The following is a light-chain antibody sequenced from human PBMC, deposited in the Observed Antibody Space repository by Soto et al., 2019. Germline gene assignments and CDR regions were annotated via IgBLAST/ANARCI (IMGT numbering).Light chain of an antibody. CDR2: GAS. CDR3: QQYGSSSWT. J-gene: IGKJ1*01. V-gene: IGKV3-20*01. Sequence: EIVLTQSPGTLSLSPGDRATLSCRASQSVDSTYLAWYQQKPGQAPRLLIYGASSRATGIPDRFSGSGSGTDFTLTISRLEPEDFAVYYCQQYGSSSWTFGQGTKVDIK. CDR1: QSVDSTY.